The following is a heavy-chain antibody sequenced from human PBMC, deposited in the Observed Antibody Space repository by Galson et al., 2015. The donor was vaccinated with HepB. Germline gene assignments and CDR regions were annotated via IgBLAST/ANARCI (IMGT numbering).Heavy chain of an antibody. D-gene: IGHD4-17*01. CDR1: GYTFTSYG. J-gene: IGHJ4*02. CDR2: ISAYNGNT. Sequence: SVKVSCKASGYTFTSYGISWVRQAPGQGLEWMGWISAYNGNTNYAQKLQGRVTMTTDTSTSTAYMELRSLRSDDTAVYYCASRGTHDYGDYYFDYWGQGTLVTVSS. V-gene: IGHV1-18*01. CDR3: ASRGTHDYGDYYFDY.